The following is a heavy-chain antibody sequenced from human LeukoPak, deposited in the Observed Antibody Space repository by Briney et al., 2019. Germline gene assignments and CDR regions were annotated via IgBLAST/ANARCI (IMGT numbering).Heavy chain of an antibody. Sequence: ASVKVSCKASGYTFTSYAMHWVRQAPGQRLEWMGWINAGNGNTKYSQKFQGRVTITRGTSASTAYMELSSLRSEDTAVYYCAISTRQLYYFDYWGQGTLVTVSS. J-gene: IGHJ4*02. CDR1: GYTFTSYA. V-gene: IGHV1-3*01. CDR2: INAGNGNT. CDR3: AISTRQLYYFDY. D-gene: IGHD2-2*01.